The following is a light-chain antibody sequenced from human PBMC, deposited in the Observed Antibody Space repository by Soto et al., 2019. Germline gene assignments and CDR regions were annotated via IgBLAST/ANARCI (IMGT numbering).Light chain of an antibody. CDR1: SSVVGAYNS. Sequence: QSVLAQPASVSGSPGQSITISCTGTSSVVGAYNSVSWYQQHPHRAPQVIIYKGTQRPSGVSNRFSGSTSGNAASLTISGLQADDEADYFCCSSAPESTYVFGTGTNVTVL. CDR2: KGT. V-gene: IGLV2-23*01. J-gene: IGLJ1*01. CDR3: CSSAPESTYV.